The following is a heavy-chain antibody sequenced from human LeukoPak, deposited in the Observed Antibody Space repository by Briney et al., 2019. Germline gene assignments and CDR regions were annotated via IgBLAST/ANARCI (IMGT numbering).Heavy chain of an antibody. CDR3: ARLGMVRGVISGWFDP. Sequence: PSETLSLTCTVSGGSISSSSYYWGWIRQPPGKGLEWIGSIYYSGSTYYNPSLKSRVTISVDTSKNQFSLKLSSVTAAGTAVYYCARLGMVRGVISGWFDPWGQGTLVTVSS. V-gene: IGHV4-39*01. CDR1: GGSISSSSYY. CDR2: IYYSGST. J-gene: IGHJ5*02. D-gene: IGHD3-10*01.